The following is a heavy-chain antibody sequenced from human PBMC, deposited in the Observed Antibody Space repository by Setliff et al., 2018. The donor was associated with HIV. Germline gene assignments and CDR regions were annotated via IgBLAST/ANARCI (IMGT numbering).Heavy chain of an antibody. CDR3: ATLDHSGGNFLAY. V-gene: IGHV4-4*09. CDR1: GGSVNDFY. D-gene: IGHD2-21*02. CDR2: IHSSGST. J-gene: IGHJ4*02. Sequence: LSLTCTVSGGSVNDFYCNWIRQPPGKGPEWIGYIHSSGSTIYNPSLKSRITISLDTSKEQFSLELSSATAADTAVYYCATLDHSGGNFLAYWGQGSLVTVSS.